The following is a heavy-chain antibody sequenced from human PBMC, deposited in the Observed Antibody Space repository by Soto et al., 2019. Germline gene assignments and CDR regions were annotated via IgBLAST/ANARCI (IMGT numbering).Heavy chain of an antibody. D-gene: IGHD6-19*01. J-gene: IGHJ6*02. CDR3: SRDPHSSGWGRHSFSGMDV. CDR2: FNPIFIAP. V-gene: IGHV1-69*01. CDR1: GGTFSNYA. Sequence: QMQLVQSGAEVKKPGSSVKVSCKASGGTFSNYAFSWVRQAPGQGLEWMGGFNPIFIAPDYAQRFRDRVTIVADESTSTVYMELRSLRSEDTGVYFCSRDPHSSGWGRHSFSGMDVWGQGTTVTVSS.